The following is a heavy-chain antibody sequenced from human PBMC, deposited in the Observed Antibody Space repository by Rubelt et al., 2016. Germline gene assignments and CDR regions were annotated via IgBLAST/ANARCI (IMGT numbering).Heavy chain of an antibody. CDR1: GGSISSSYY. V-gene: IGHV4-39*01. D-gene: IGHD6-19*01. Sequence: QLQLQESGPGLVKPSETLSLTCTVSGGSISSSYYWGWIRQPPGEGLEWIGSIYYSGSTYYNPSLKSRVTMSVDTSKNQFSLQLNSVTPEDTAVYYCARSGGSVDYWGQGTLVTVSS. CDR2: IYYSGST. J-gene: IGHJ4*02. CDR3: ARSGGSVDY.